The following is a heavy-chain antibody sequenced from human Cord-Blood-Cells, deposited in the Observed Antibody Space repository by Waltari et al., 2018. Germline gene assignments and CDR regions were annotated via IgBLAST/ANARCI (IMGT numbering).Heavy chain of an antibody. J-gene: IGHJ4*02. CDR1: GGSISSGSYY. CDR3: ARVYNWNYYFDY. Sequence: QVQLQESGPGLVKPSQTLSLTCTVSGGSISSGSYYWSWIRQPAGKGLEWIGYIYNRGSTNYIPSLKSRVTISVDTSKNQFSLKLSSVTAADTAVYYCARVYNWNYYFDYWGQGTLVTVSS. CDR2: IYNRGST. D-gene: IGHD1-7*01. V-gene: IGHV4-61*09.